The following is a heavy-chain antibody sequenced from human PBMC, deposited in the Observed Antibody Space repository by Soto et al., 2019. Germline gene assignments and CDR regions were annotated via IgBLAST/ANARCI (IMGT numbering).Heavy chain of an antibody. V-gene: IGHV4-59*01. J-gene: IGHJ3*02. CDR2: IYYSGST. D-gene: IGHD4-17*01. Sequence: QVQLQESGPGLVKPSETLSLTCTVSGGSISSYYWSWIRQPPGKGLEWIGYIYYSGSTNYNPSLQGRVTISVDTSKNQFAQKLSSVTAADTAVYYCARDARVRWHTLVDAFDIWGQGTMVTVSS. CDR1: GGSISSYY. CDR3: ARDARVRWHTLVDAFDI.